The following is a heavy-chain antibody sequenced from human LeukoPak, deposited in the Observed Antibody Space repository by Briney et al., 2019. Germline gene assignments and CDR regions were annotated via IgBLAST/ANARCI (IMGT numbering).Heavy chain of an antibody. CDR3: ARSGYYYGSGSYIDY. CDR2: IYYSGST. J-gene: IGHJ4*02. D-gene: IGHD3-10*01. Sequence: SETLSLTCTVSGGSISSGGYYWSWIRQHPGKGLEWIGYIYYSGSTYYNPSLKSRVTISVDTSKNQFSLKLSSVTAADTAVYYCARSGYYYGSGSYIDYWGQGTLVTVSS. V-gene: IGHV4-31*03. CDR1: GGSISSGGYY.